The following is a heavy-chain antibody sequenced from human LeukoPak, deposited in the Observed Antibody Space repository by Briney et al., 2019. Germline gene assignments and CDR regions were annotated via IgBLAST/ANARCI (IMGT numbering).Heavy chain of an antibody. CDR3: ARKRIDSRSWPPPSYYYYMDV. V-gene: IGHV3-30*01. CDR2: ISYDGSNK. CDR1: GFTFSSYA. J-gene: IGHJ6*03. D-gene: IGHD6-6*01. Sequence: PGGSLRLSCAASGFTFSSYAMHWVRQAPGKGLAWVAVISYDGSNKYYADSVKGRFTISRDNSKNTLYLQMNSLRAEDTAVYYCARKRIDSRSWPPPSYYYYMDVWGKGTTVTVSS.